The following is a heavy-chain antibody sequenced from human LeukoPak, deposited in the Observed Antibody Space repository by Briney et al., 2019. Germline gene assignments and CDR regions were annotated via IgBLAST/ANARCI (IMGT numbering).Heavy chain of an antibody. CDR3: ARRQGCSSTSCPPDY. Sequence: GASLKISCRGSGYSFNTYLIGWVRQMPGKGLEWMGIIYPGDSDTRYSPSFQGEVTMSADKPINTAYLQWSSLKASDTAMYYCARRQGCSSTSCPPDYWGQGTLVTVSS. CDR2: IYPGDSDT. J-gene: IGHJ4*02. D-gene: IGHD2-2*01. CDR1: GYSFNTYL. V-gene: IGHV5-51*01.